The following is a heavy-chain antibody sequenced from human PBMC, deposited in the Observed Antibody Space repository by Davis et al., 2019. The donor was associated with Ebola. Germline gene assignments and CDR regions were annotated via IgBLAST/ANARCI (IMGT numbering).Heavy chain of an antibody. Sequence: MPSETLSLTCTVSGDSISSSSYYWGWIRQPPGKGLEWIGDIYYSESTYYNPSLKSRVTISVDTSKNQFSLKLSSVTAADTAVYYCARGHYYGMDVWGQGTTVTVSS. CDR2: IYYSEST. CDR1: GDSISSSSYY. CDR3: ARGHYYGMDV. J-gene: IGHJ6*02. V-gene: IGHV4-39*07.